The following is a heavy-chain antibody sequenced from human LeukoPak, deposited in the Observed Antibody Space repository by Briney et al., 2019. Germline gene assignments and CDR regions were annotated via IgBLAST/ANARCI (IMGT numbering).Heavy chain of an antibody. J-gene: IGHJ4*02. Sequence: PSETLSLTCAVFGGSISSGGYSYNWLRQPPGEGLEWIGYIYNSGSTSYNPSLKSRVTMSVDTSKNQFSLKLNFATAADTAVYYCARGWGPAYCGGDCHRHFDYWGQGALVTVSS. V-gene: IGHV4-30-4*07. CDR1: GGSISSGGYS. CDR2: IYNSGST. CDR3: ARGWGPAYCGGDCHRHFDY. D-gene: IGHD2-21*02.